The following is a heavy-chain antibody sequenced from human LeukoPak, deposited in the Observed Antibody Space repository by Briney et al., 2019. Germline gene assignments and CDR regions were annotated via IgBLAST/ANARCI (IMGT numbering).Heavy chain of an antibody. J-gene: IGHJ4*02. Sequence: PGGSLRLSCAASGFTFSNYAMSWVRQPPGKGLAWVSGITDSGGHTFYADSVKGRFTISRDNSKNTLYLQMNSLKAEDTALYYCAKGRKYYDFWSGYYPHITGFDYWGQGTLVTVSS. CDR3: AKGRKYYDFWSGYYPHITGFDY. V-gene: IGHV3-23*01. CDR2: ITDSGGHT. CDR1: GFTFSNYA. D-gene: IGHD3-3*01.